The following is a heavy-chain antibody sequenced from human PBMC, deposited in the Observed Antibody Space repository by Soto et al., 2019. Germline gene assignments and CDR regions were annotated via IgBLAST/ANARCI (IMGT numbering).Heavy chain of an antibody. CDR2: IIPIFGTP. J-gene: IGHJ4*02. CDR1: GGSFSDYA. V-gene: IGHV1-69*13. Sequence: ASVKVSCKAFGGSFSDYAISWVLQAPGQGLEWMGGIIPIFGTPNYAQKFQDRVTFTAHESTNTAYMELSRLTSEDTAVYYCARDRAPRGWSYLDLWGQGTQVTVSS. CDR3: ARDRAPRGWSYLDL. D-gene: IGHD2-15*01.